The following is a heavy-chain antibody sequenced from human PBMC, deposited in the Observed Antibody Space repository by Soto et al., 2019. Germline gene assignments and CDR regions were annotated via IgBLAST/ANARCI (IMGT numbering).Heavy chain of an antibody. CDR3: AKDWATGYCSGGSCKTRLEY. CDR2: ISGSGGST. Sequence: PGGSLRLSCAASEFTFGTYAMNWVRQAPGKGLEWVSAISGSGGSTYYADSVKGRFTISRDNSKNTLYLQMNSLRAEDTAVYYCAKDWATGYCSGGSCKTRLEYWGQGTLVTVSS. J-gene: IGHJ4*02. D-gene: IGHD2-15*01. CDR1: EFTFGTYA. V-gene: IGHV3-23*01.